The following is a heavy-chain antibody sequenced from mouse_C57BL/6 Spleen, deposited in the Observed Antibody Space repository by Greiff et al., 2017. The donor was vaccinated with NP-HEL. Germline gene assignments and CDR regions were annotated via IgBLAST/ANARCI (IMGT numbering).Heavy chain of an antibody. Sequence: EVKLMESGGGLVQPGGSLKLSCAASGFTFSDYYMYWVRQTPEKRLEWVAYISNGGGSTYYPDTVKGRFTISRDNAKNTLYLQMSRLKSEDTAMYYCAIHIYDGDWYFDVWGTGTTVTVSS. D-gene: IGHD2-3*01. J-gene: IGHJ1*03. V-gene: IGHV5-12*01. CDR1: GFTFSDYY. CDR2: ISNGGGST. CDR3: AIHIYDGDWYFDV.